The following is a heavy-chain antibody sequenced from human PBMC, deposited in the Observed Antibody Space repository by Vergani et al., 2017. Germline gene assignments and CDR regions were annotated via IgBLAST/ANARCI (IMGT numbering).Heavy chain of an antibody. CDR2: MNPNSGNT. Sequence: QVQLVQSGAEVKKPGASVKVSCKASGYTFTSYDINWVRQATGQGLEWMGWMNPNSGNTGYAQKFQGRVTMTRNTSISTAYMELRSRRSEDTAVYYCARVGIVVVPAATVHYYYYMDVWGKGTTVTVS. CDR1: GYTFTSYD. J-gene: IGHJ6*03. CDR3: ARVGIVVVPAATVHYYYYMDV. V-gene: IGHV1-8*02. D-gene: IGHD2-2*01.